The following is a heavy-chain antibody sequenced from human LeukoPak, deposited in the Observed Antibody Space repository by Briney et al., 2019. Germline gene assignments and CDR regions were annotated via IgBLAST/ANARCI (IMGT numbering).Heavy chain of an antibody. V-gene: IGHV3-21*06. Sequence: TGGSLRLSCAASGFTFSTYNMIWVRQAPGKGLEWVSSINRNGVCMFYADSVKGRFTISRDNAKNSLYVQMNSLRVEDTAVYYCATLDYYDKSPRILDYWGQGTLVTVSS. CDR3: ATLDYYDKSPRILDY. D-gene: IGHD3-22*01. J-gene: IGHJ4*02. CDR2: INRNGVCM. CDR1: GFTFSTYN.